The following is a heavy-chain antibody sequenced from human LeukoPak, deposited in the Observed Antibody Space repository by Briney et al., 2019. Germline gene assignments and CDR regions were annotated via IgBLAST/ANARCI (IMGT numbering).Heavy chain of an antibody. V-gene: IGHV4-30-4*08. CDR3: ARSSYGGDY. Sequence: SWVRQPPGKGLEWIGYIYYSGSTYYNPSLKSRVTISVDTSKNQFSLKLSSVTAADTAVYYCARSSYGGDYWGQGTLVTVSS. J-gene: IGHJ4*02. D-gene: IGHD6-19*01. CDR2: IYYSGST.